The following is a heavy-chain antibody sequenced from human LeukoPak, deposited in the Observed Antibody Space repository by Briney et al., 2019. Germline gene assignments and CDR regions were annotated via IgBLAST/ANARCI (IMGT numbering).Heavy chain of an antibody. CDR2: ISFGGSTK. D-gene: IGHD3-10*01. CDR3: AKDLESRFGEVTPTDH. Sequence: WGSLTLSCTASGSSISRYSFHCVRQAPGKGLEWVAFISFGGSTKDYADSVKGRFTISRDNPKNTLILQMNSLRSEDTAVYYCAKDLESRFGEVTPTDHWGPGTLVTVSS. V-gene: IGHV3-30*18. CDR1: GSSISRYS. J-gene: IGHJ4*02.